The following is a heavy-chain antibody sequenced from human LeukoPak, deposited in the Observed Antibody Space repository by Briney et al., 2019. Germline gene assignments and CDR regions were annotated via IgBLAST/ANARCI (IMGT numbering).Heavy chain of an antibody. CDR3: ARDVRNYYYDSSGYSWDAFDI. J-gene: IGHJ3*02. V-gene: IGHV1-8*01. CDR1: GYTFTSYD. CDR2: MNPNSGNT. Sequence: ASVKVSCKASGYTFTSYDINWVRQATGQGLEWMGWMNPNSGNTGYAQKFQGRVTMTRNTSISTAYMELSSLRSEDTAVYYCARDVRNYYYDSSGYSWDAFDIWGQGTMVTVSS. D-gene: IGHD3-22*01.